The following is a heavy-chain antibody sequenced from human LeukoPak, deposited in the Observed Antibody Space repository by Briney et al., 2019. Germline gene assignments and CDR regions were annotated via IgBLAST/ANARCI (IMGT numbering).Heavy chain of an antibody. CDR2: IIPMFGTT. J-gene: IGHJ4*02. D-gene: IGHD6-13*01. Sequence: SVKVSCKASGGTFSGYAISWVRQAPGQGLEWMGGIIPMFGTTNYAQKFQGRVTSIADESTSTAYMELRSLRSDDTAVYYCARPRLKYSSSWYAIDYWGQGTLVTVSS. CDR1: GGTFSGYA. V-gene: IGHV1-69*13. CDR3: ARPRLKYSSSWYAIDY.